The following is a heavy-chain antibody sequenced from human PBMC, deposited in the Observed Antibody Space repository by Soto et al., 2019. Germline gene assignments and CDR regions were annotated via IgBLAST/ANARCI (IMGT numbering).Heavy chain of an antibody. CDR2: ISGSGGST. D-gene: IGHD3-3*01. Sequence: EVQLLESGGGLVQPGGSLRLSCAASGFTFSSYAMSWVRQAPGKGLEWVSAISGSGGSTYYADSVKGRFTISRNNSKNALYLQMNSLRAEDTAVYYCAKDQVPGIYDFWSGYYKYWGQGTLVVVSS. J-gene: IGHJ4*02. V-gene: IGHV3-23*01. CDR1: GFTFSSYA. CDR3: AKDQVPGIYDFWSGYYKY.